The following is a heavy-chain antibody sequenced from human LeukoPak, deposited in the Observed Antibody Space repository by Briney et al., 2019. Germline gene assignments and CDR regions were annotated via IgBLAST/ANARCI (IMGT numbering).Heavy chain of an antibody. CDR1: GGSISSSSYY. J-gene: IGHJ4*02. Sequence: SETLSLTCTVSGGSISSSSYYWGWIRQPPGKGLEWIGSIYYSGSTYYNPSLKSRVTISVDTSKNQFSLKLSSVTAADTAVYYCARGARRGDDYGGFFDYWGQGTLVTVSS. V-gene: IGHV4-39*07. D-gene: IGHD4-23*01. CDR2: IYYSGST. CDR3: ARGARRGDDYGGFFDY.